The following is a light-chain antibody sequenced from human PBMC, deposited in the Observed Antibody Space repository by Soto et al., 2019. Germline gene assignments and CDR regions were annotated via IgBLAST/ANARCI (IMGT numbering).Light chain of an antibody. CDR1: QSISSW. V-gene: IGKV1-5*01. Sequence: DIQRTQSPSTLSASLQDRVTITCRASQSISSWLAWYQQKPGKAPKLLIYDVSSLESGVPSRFSGSGSGTEFTLTISSLQPDDSATYYCQQYNTSWTFGQGTKVDIK. J-gene: IGKJ1*01. CDR2: DVS. CDR3: QQYNTSWT.